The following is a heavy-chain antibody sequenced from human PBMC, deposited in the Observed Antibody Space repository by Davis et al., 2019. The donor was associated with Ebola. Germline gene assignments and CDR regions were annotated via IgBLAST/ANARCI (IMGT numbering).Heavy chain of an antibody. J-gene: IGHJ4*02. CDR2: INHSGST. Sequence: PSETLSLTCAVYGGSFSGYYWSWIRQPPGKGLEWIGEINHSGSTNYNPSLKSRVTISVDTSKNQFSLKLSSVTAADTAVYYCARGPLKVQGVILRPFDYWGQGTLVTVSS. CDR3: ARGPLKVQGVILRPFDY. V-gene: IGHV4-34*01. D-gene: IGHD3-10*01. CDR1: GGSFSGYY.